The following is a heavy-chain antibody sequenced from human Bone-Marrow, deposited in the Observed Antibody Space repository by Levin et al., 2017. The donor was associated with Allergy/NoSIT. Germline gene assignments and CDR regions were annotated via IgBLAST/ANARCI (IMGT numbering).Heavy chain of an antibody. CDR2: ISSTSTFT. D-gene: IGHD5-18*01. J-gene: IGHJ3*02. Sequence: PGESLKISCAASGFTFSDYYMSWIRQAPGKGLEWVSYISSTSTFTNYADSVKGRFTISRDNAKNSLYLQMNSLRAEDTAVYYCARAVRGYSYGPFDIWGQGTVVTVSS. CDR1: GFTFSDYY. CDR3: ARAVRGYSYGPFDI. V-gene: IGHV3-11*05.